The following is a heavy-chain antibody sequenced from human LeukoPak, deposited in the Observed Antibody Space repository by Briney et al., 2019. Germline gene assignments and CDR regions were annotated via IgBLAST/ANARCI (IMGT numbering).Heavy chain of an antibody. J-gene: IGHJ6*02. CDR2: ISYDGSNK. CDR1: GFTFSDSW. V-gene: IGHV3-30*18. CDR3: AKDRGGPEEVGMDV. Sequence: PGGSLRLSCAASGFTFSDSWMHWVRQAPGKGLEWVAVISYDGSNKYYADSVKGRFTISRDNSKNTLYLQMNSLRAEDTAVYYCAKDRGGPEEVGMDVWGQGTTVTVSS.